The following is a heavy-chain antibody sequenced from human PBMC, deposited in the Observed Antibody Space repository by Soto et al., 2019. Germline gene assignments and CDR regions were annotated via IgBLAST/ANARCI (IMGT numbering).Heavy chain of an antibody. D-gene: IGHD3-22*01. CDR1: GYTFTSYY. CDR2: INPSGGST. CDR3: ASGGYYDSSGYSLDY. J-gene: IGHJ4*02. V-gene: IGHV1-46*01. Sequence: QVQLVQSGAEVKKPGASVKVSCMASGYTFTSYYMHWVRQAPGQGLEWMGIINPSGGSTSYAQKFQGRVTMTRDTSTSTVYMELSSLRSEDTAVYYCASGGYYDSSGYSLDYWGQGTLVTVSS.